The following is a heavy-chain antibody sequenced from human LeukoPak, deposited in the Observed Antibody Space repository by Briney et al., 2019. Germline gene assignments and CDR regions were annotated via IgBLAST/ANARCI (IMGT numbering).Heavy chain of an antibody. CDR1: GGTFSSYA. CDR3: ARVGYSSSWTEDAFDI. D-gene: IGHD6-13*01. J-gene: IGHJ3*02. V-gene: IGHV1-69*13. CDR2: IIPIFGTA. Sequence: GASVNVSCKASGGTFSSYAISWVRQAPGQGLEWMGGIIPIFGTANYAQKFQGRVTITADESTSTAYMELSSLRSEDTAVYYCARVGYSSSWTEDAFDIWGQGTMVTVSS.